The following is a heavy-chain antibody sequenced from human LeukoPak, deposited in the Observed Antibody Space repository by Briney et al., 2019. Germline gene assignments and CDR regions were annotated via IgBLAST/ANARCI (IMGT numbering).Heavy chain of an antibody. CDR3: AREDPRRELPNFDS. D-gene: IGHD2-15*01. CDR2: ISAYNGDT. V-gene: IGHV1-18*01. CDR1: GYTFTSCG. J-gene: IGHJ4*02. Sequence: ASVTVSCKGSGYTFTSCGISWVRQAPGQGLGWMGWISAYNGDTTYAQTLQGRGTMTTDTSTSTAYMELRSLRSDDTAVYYCAREDPRRELPNFDSWGQGTLVTVSS.